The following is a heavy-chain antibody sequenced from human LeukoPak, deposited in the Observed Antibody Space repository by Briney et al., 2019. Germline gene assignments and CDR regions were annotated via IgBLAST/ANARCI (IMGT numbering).Heavy chain of an antibody. V-gene: IGHV3-23*01. CDR1: GFTFSSYA. Sequence: GGSLGLSCAASGFTFSSYAMSWVRQAPGKGLEWVSAISGSGGSTYYADSVKGRFTISRDNSKNTLYLQMNSLRAEDTAVYYCAKDRLNWNYCFDYWGQGTLVTVSS. CDR2: ISGSGGST. CDR3: AKDRLNWNYCFDY. J-gene: IGHJ4*02. D-gene: IGHD1-7*01.